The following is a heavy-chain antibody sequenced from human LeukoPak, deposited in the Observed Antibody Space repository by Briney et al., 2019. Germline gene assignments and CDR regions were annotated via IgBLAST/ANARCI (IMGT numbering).Heavy chain of an antibody. Sequence: PGGSLRLSCAASGFTFDDYGMSWVRQAPGKGLEWVSGINWNGGSTGYADSVKGRFTISRDNAKNSLYLQMNSLRAEDTALYYCARARGTVEDYYYYMDVWGKGTTVTVSS. J-gene: IGHJ6*03. CDR3: ARARGTVEDYYYYMDV. CDR1: GFTFDDYG. CDR2: INWNGGST. V-gene: IGHV3-20*04. D-gene: IGHD4-23*01.